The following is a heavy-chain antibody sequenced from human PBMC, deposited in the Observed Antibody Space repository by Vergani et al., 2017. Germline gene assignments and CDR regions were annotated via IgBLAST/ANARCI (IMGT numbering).Heavy chain of an antibody. CDR2: IYYSWST. D-gene: IGHD3-3*01. V-gene: IGHV4-39*02. CDR1: GGSISSSSYY. CDR3: AREMTIFGVIVNYMDV. Sequence: QLQLQESGPGLVKPSETLSLTCTVSGGSISSSSYYWGWIRQPPGKGLEWIGNIYYSWSTYYNPSLKSRVTISVDTSKNQFSLKLSSVTAAATAVYYCAREMTIFGVIVNYMDVWGKGTTVTVSS. J-gene: IGHJ6*03.